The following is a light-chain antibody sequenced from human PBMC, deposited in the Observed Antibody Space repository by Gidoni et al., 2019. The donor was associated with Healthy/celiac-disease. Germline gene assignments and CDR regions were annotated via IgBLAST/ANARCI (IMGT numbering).Light chain of an antibody. CDR1: QSVSSTY. CDR2: GAS. Sequence: EIVLTQSPGTLSLSPGERATLSCRASQSVSSTYLAWYQQKPGPAPRLLIYGASSRVTGVPDRFSGSGSGTDFTLTISRLEPEDFEVYYCQQGAFGQGTKVEMK. V-gene: IGKV3-20*01. CDR3: QQGA. J-gene: IGKJ1*01.